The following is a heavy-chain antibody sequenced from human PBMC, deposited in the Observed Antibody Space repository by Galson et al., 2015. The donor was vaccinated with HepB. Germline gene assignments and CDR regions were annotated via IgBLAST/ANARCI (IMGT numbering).Heavy chain of an antibody. D-gene: IGHD3-10*01. CDR2: ISSYGGST. Sequence: SLRLSCAASGFTFSSYAMHWVRQAPGKGLEDVSGISSYGGSTFYADSVKARFTISRDNSKNTLFLQMSSLRAEDTAVYYCVKDLYYSLDYYFDYWGQGTLVTVSS. CDR3: VKDLYYSLDYYFDY. CDR1: GFTFSSYA. J-gene: IGHJ4*02. V-gene: IGHV3-64D*06.